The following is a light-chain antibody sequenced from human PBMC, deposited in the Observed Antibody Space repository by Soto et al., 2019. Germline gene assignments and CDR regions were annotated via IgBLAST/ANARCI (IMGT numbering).Light chain of an antibody. CDR3: QHYGGSPLT. CDR1: QNFYSTN. J-gene: IGKJ4*01. V-gene: IGKV3-20*01. Sequence: EIVLTHSLATLALSPWERATLSFSARQNFYSTNLARYQQNPGQAPRLLIYGASSRATGIPDRFSGSGSGTDFTLTISRLEPEDFAVYYCQHYGGSPLTFGGGTKV. CDR2: GAS.